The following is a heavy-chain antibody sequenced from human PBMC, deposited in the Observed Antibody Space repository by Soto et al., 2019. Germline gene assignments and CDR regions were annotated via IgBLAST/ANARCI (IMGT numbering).Heavy chain of an antibody. V-gene: IGHV3-23*01. D-gene: IGHD3-3*01. CDR2: ISGSGGST. CDR3: AKEIEYYDFWSGWLPDGMDV. Sequence: GGSLRLSCAASGFTLSSYAMSWVRQAPGQGLAWVSAISGSGGSTYYAGSVKGRFTISRDISKNTLYLQMNSLRAEDTAVYYCAKEIEYYDFWSGWLPDGMDVWGQGTTVTVSS. J-gene: IGHJ6*02. CDR1: GFTLSSYA.